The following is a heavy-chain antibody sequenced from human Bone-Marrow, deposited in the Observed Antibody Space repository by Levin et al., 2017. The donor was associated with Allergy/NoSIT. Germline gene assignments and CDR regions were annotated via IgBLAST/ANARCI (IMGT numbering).Heavy chain of an antibody. CDR1: GFTFSSYA. CDR2: ISYDGSNK. Sequence: GGSLRLSCAASGFTFSSYAMHWVRQAPGKGLEWVAVISYDGSNKYYADSVKGRFTISRDNSKNTLYLQMNSLRAEDTAVYYCARVGTTVVRVYYFDYWGQGTLVTVSS. V-gene: IGHV3-30-3*01. CDR3: ARVGTTVVRVYYFDY. D-gene: IGHD4-23*01. J-gene: IGHJ4*02.